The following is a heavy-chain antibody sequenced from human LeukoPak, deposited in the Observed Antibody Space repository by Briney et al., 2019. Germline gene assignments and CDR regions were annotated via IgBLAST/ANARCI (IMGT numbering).Heavy chain of an antibody. Sequence: GGSLRLSCAASGFTFSSYDLSWVRQAPGKGLECVSSIRRGVGSTYYADSVKGRFTISRDNSKNTLYLQMSNLRADDTAVYYCAKKGQADDNGKPDWGQGTLVTVSS. CDR1: GFTFSSYD. V-gene: IGHV3-23*01. J-gene: IGHJ4*02. CDR3: AKKGQADDNGKPD. D-gene: IGHD1-1*01. CDR2: IRRGVGST.